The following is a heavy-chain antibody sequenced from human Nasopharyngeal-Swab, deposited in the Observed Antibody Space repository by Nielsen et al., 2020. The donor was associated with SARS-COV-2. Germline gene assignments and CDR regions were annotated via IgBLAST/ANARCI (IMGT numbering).Heavy chain of an antibody. J-gene: IGHJ5*02. CDR2: INPSGGST. Sequence: ASVKVSCKASGYTFTSYYMHWVRQAPGQGLEWMGIINPSGGSTSYAQKFQGRVTMTRDTSTSTVYMELSSLRSEDTAVYYCARDFYDILTGYYTRWFDPWGQGTLVTVSS. V-gene: IGHV1-46*01. CDR1: GYTFTSYY. D-gene: IGHD3-9*01. CDR3: ARDFYDILTGYYTRWFDP.